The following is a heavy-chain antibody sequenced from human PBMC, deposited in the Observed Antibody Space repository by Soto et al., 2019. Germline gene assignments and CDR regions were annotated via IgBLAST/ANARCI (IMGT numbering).Heavy chain of an antibody. CDR2: ISAHNGNT. J-gene: IGHJ4*02. CDR3: ARGGYGDY. Sequence: QVHLVQSGAEVKKPGASVKVSCKGSGYDFTTYGITWVRQAPGQGLEWMAWISAHNGNTDYAQKLQGRVTVTRDTSTSTAYLELRSLRSDDTATYYCARGGYGDYWGQGALVTVSS. V-gene: IGHV1-18*01. D-gene: IGHD1-1*01. CDR1: GYDFTTYG.